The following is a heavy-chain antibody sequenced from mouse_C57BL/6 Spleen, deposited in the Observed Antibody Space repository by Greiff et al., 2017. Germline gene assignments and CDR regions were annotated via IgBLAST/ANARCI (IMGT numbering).Heavy chain of an antibody. CDR2: ISYDGSN. CDR3: ARDGGIYYDYDDH. D-gene: IGHD2-4*01. V-gene: IGHV3-6*01. Sequence: VQLQQSGPGLVKPSQSLSLTCSVTGYSITSGYYWNWIRQFPGNKLEWMGYISYDGSNNYNPSLKNRISITRDTSKNQFFLKLNSVTTEDTATYYCARDGGIYYDYDDHWGQGTTLTVSS. J-gene: IGHJ2*01. CDR1: GYSITSGYY.